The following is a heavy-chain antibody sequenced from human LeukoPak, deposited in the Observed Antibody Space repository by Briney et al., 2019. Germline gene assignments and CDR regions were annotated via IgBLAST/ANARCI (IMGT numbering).Heavy chain of an antibody. D-gene: IGHD5-18*01. CDR3: ARGEQLWSDRGFGY. V-gene: IGHV4-34*01. CDR2: INHSGST. J-gene: IGHJ4*02. Sequence: SETLSLTCAVYGGPFSGYYWSWIRQPPGKGLEWIGEINHSGSTNYNPSLRSRVTISVDTSKNQFSLKLSSVTAADTAVYYCARGEQLWSDRGFGYWGQGTLVTVSS. CDR1: GGPFSGYY.